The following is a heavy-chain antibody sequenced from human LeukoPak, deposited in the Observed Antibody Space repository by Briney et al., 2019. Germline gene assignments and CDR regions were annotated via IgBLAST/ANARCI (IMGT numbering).Heavy chain of an antibody. CDR2: INHSGST. Sequence: SETLSLTCAVYGGSFSGYYWSWIRQPPGKGLEWIGEINHSGSTNYNPSLKSRVTISVDTSKNQFSLKLSSVTAADTAVYYCARGSSGYYFGDYWGQGTLVTVFS. D-gene: IGHD3-22*01. J-gene: IGHJ4*02. CDR1: GGSFSGYY. V-gene: IGHV4-34*01. CDR3: ARGSSGYYFGDY.